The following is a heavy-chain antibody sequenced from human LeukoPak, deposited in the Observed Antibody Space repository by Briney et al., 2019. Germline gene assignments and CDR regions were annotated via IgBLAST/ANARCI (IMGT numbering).Heavy chain of an antibody. CDR1: GFTFSSHW. J-gene: IGHJ3*01. V-gene: IGHV3-74*01. D-gene: IGHD2-15*01. Sequence: GGSLRLSCAPSGFTFSSHWMHWVRHAPGKGLVWVSRISVDGSNTRYADSVKGRFTISRDNAKKTLYLQMNSLRAEDMAVYYCARGRTGSNAFDVWGQGTMFTVSS. CDR3: ARGRTGSNAFDV. CDR2: ISVDGSNT.